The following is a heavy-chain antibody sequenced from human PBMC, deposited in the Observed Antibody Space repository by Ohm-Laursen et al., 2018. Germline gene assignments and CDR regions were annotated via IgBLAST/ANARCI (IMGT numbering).Heavy chain of an antibody. J-gene: IGHJ1*01. CDR2: IYTSGST. CDR1: GGSISSYY. D-gene: IGHD3-22*01. Sequence: SETLSLTCAVSGGSISSYYWSWIRQPAGKGLEWIGRIYTSGSTNYNPSLKSRVTMSVDTSKNQFSLKLSSVTAADTAVYYCARVGYYYDSSGYYYEASAEYFQHWGQGTLVTVSS. CDR3: ARVGYYYDSSGYYYEASAEYFQH. V-gene: IGHV4-4*07.